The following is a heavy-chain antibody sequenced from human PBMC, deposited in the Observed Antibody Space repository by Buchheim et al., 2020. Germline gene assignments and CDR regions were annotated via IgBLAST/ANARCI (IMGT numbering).Heavy chain of an antibody. CDR1: GFTFSTYW. D-gene: IGHD2-15*01. Sequence: EVQLVESGGGLVQPGGSLRLSCAASGFTFSTYWMSWVRQAPGKGLEWVANIRQDGSERYYVDSVKGRLTISRDNAKNSLFLQMNILRSEDTAVYYCARLGYCSGGSCYSWIDSWGQGT. CDR2: IRQDGSER. CDR3: ARLGYCSGGSCYSWIDS. V-gene: IGHV3-7*01. J-gene: IGHJ5*01.